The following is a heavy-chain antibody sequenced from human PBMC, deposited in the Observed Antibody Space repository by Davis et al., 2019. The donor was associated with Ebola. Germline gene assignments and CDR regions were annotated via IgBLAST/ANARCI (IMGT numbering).Heavy chain of an antibody. Sequence: ASVKVSCKASGYTFTGFYLHWVRQAPGQGLEWLGRINPDSGGTHYAQKFQGRVTLTSDTFLNSAYMELSRLRSDDTAVYYCARVESSSWPYFDYWGQGTLVTVSS. CDR1: GYTFTGFY. D-gene: IGHD6-13*01. V-gene: IGHV1-2*06. CDR3: ARVESSSWPYFDY. J-gene: IGHJ4*02. CDR2: INPDSGGT.